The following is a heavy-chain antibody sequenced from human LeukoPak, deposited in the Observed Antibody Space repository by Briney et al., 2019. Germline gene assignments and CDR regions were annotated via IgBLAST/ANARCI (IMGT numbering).Heavy chain of an antibody. CDR3: AIAAAGTGDY. J-gene: IGHJ4*02. CDR2: INHSGST. Sequence: SETLSLTCAVYGGSFSGYYWSWIRQPPGKGLEWIGEINHSGSTNYNPSHKSRVTISVDTSKNQFSLKLSSVTAADTAVYYCAIAAAGTGDYWGQGTLVTVSS. V-gene: IGHV4-34*01. D-gene: IGHD6-13*01. CDR1: GGSFSGYY.